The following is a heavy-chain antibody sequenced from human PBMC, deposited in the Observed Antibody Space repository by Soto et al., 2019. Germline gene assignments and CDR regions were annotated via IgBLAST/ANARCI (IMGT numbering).Heavy chain of an antibody. CDR3: ARLTVTTTFADY. D-gene: IGHD4-17*01. V-gene: IGHV4-39*01. CDR1: GGSISSSSYY. CDR2: IYYSGST. Sequence: SETLSLTCTVSGGSISSSSYYWGWIRQPPGKGLEWIGSIYYSGSTYYNPSLKSRVTISVDTSKNQFSLKLSSVTAADTAVYYCARLTVTTTFADYWGQGTLVTVSS. J-gene: IGHJ4*02.